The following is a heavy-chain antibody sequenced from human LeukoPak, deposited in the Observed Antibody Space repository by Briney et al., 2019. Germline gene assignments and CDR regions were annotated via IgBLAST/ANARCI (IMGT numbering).Heavy chain of an antibody. V-gene: IGHV3-66*01. J-gene: IGHJ3*02. CDR1: GFTVSSNY. CDR3: ARERSIAADAFDI. D-gene: IGHD6-13*01. Sequence: PGGSLRLSCAASGFTVSSNYMSWVRQAPGKGLEWVSVIYSGGSTYYADSVKGRFTISRDNFKNTLYLQMNSLRAEDTAVYYCARERSIAADAFDIWGQGTMVTVSS. CDR2: IYSGGST.